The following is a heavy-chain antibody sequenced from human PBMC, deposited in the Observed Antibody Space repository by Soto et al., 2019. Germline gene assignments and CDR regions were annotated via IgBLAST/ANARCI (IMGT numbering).Heavy chain of an antibody. J-gene: IGHJ4*02. CDR2: IIPIFGTT. CDR3: ARVSSSWYKDYFDY. CDR1: GGTFRNYA. Sequence: QVQLVQSGAEVKKPGSSVKVSCKASGGTFRNYAISWVRQAPGQGLEWMGGIIPIFGTTNYAKRFQGRVTSTATESTSTAYIELSSLRSEDTAVYYCARVSSSWYKDYFDYWGQGTLVTVSS. V-gene: IGHV1-69*12. D-gene: IGHD6-13*01.